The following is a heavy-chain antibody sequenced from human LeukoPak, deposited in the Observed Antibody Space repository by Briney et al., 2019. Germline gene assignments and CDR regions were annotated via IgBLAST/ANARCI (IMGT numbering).Heavy chain of an antibody. V-gene: IGHV5-51*01. J-gene: IGHJ6*03. Sequence: GESLKISCKGSGHNFTSQWIACVRQMPGKGLEWMGIIYPDDSDTRVSPSFQGQVTLSADKSLHTAYLQWSSLKASDSAMYFCARLLTQGRRIYYYYMDVWGEGTTVTVSS. CDR3: ARLLTQGRRIYYYYMDV. CDR2: IYPDDSDT. D-gene: IGHD2-15*01. CDR1: GHNFTSQW.